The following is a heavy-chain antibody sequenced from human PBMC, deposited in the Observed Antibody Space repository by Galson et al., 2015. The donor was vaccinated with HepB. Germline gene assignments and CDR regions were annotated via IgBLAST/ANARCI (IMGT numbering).Heavy chain of an antibody. CDR1: GDSISTGSHL. CDR2: ISYTGNT. D-gene: IGHD1-26*01. J-gene: IGHJ4*02. V-gene: IGHV4-39*02. Sequence: ETLSLTCSVSGDSISTGSHLWAWIRQPPGKGLEWIGTISYTGNTYYNPSLKSRVIISVDTSRNEFFLNMYSVTAADTAVYYCARDRKSYNLGVENWGQGTLVTVSS. CDR3: ARDRKSYNLGVEN.